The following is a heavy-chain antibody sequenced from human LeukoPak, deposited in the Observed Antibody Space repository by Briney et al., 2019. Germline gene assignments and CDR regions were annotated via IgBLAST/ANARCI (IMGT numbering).Heavy chain of an antibody. V-gene: IGHV3-30*03. CDR3: ARGDLGIQTY. D-gene: IGHD3-16*01. CDR1: GFTFSSFG. CDR2: ISYDGSNK. Sequence: GGSLRLSCAASGFTFSSFGMHWVRQAPGKGLEWVALISYDGSNKNYADSVKGRFTTSRDNAKNSLYLQMNTLRVEDTAVYYCARGDLGIQTYWGQGTLVTVSS. J-gene: IGHJ4*02.